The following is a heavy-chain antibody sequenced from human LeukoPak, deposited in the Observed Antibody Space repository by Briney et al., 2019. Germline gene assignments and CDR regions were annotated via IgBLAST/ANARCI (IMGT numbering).Heavy chain of an antibody. CDR1: GFTFSSYA. Sequence: GGSLRLSCAASGFTFSSYAMHWVRQAPGKGLEWVSIIYSGGSTFYADSVKGRFTISRDKSKNTLYLQMNSLRVEDTAVYYCARPAIHCSSTSCDFDYWGQGTLVTVSS. J-gene: IGHJ4*02. CDR3: ARPAIHCSSTSCDFDY. V-gene: IGHV3-53*01. D-gene: IGHD2-2*01. CDR2: IYSGGST.